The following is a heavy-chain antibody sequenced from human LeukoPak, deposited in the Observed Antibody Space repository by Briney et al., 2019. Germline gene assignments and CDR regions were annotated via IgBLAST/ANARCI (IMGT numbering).Heavy chain of an antibody. J-gene: IGHJ1*01. D-gene: IGHD6-19*01. V-gene: IGHV3-11*01. CDR3: ARSSLPGRSGRTEYFQH. CDR1: GFTFSDYY. CDR2: ISDSSRTI. Sequence: GGSLRLSCAASGFTFSDYYMTWIRQAPGKGLQWLSFISDSSRTIYYADSVKGRFTIPRDNAKNSLYLQMSSLRAEDTAIYYCARSSLPGRSGRTEYFQHWGQGALVTVSS.